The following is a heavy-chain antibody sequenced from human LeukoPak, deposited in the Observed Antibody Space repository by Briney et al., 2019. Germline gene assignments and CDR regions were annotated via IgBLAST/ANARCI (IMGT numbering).Heavy chain of an antibody. CDR3: ARDRGDFWSGYFDY. D-gene: IGHD3-3*01. Sequence: GGSLRLSCAASGFTFSSYSMAWVRQAPGKGLEWVADMRQDGSEKYYVDSVKGRFTISRDNGKNSLYLQMNSLRVEDTAVYYCARDRGDFWSGYFDYWGQGTLVTVSS. J-gene: IGHJ4*02. CDR1: GFTFSSYS. CDR2: MRQDGSEK. V-gene: IGHV3-7*01.